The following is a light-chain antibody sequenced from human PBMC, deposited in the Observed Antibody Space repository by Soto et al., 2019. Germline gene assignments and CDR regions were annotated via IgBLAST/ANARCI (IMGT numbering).Light chain of an antibody. J-gene: IGKJ1*01. V-gene: IGKV3-20*01. CDR2: GVS. CDR3: QQYTDSRT. CDR1: QSISSSY. Sequence: EIVLTQSPGTLSLSPGERATLSCRASQSISSSYFAWYQQKPGQAPRLLVYGVSSRATDVPDRFSGSGSGTEFTLTISRLEPEDFAVYYCQQYTDSRTFGQGTKVEIK.